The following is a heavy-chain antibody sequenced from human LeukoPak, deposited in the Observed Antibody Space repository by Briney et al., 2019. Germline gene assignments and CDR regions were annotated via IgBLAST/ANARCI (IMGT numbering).Heavy chain of an antibody. D-gene: IGHD2-2*01. CDR3: AKLYCSSTSCYHGGLYFDY. V-gene: IGHV3-23*01. CDR1: GFTFTTYA. Sequence: GGSLRLSCAASGFTFTTYAMSWVRQAPGKGLEWVSAISGGGDNTYYADSVKGRFTISRDTSQKTLYLQMNSLRAEDTAVYYCAKLYCSSTSCYHGGLYFDYWGQGTLVTVSS. CDR2: ISGGGDNT. J-gene: IGHJ4*02.